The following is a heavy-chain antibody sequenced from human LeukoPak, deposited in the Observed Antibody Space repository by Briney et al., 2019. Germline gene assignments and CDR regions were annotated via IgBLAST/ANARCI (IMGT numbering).Heavy chain of an antibody. J-gene: IGHJ4*02. CDR3: AKNGAIRLGSTDY. CDR2: INPSSGST. Sequence: ASVKVSCKASGYIFTGYYIHWVRQAPGQGLEWMGWINPSSGSTDYTQKFQGRVTMTTGTSISTAYMEVTNLRSDDTAVYYCAKNGAIRLGSTDYWGQGALLTVSS. CDR1: GYIFTGYY. D-gene: IGHD7-27*01. V-gene: IGHV1-2*02.